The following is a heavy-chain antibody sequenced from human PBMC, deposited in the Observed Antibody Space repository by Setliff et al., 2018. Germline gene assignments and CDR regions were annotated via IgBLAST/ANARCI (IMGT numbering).Heavy chain of an antibody. V-gene: IGHV1-69*13. Sequence: ASVKVSCKASGGTFGSSALSWVRQAPGQGLEWMGGTIPMFDTGIYAERFQGRVTLSADESTSTVYMELTRLRPEDTAIYYCARDKADYYDRSGYSGASDVWGQGTMVTVSS. D-gene: IGHD3-22*01. J-gene: IGHJ3*01. CDR1: GGTFGSSA. CDR3: ARDKADYYDRSGYSGASDV. CDR2: TIPMFDTG.